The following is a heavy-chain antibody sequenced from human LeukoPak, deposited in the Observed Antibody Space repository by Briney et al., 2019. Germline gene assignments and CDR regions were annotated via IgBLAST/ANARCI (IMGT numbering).Heavy chain of an antibody. CDR2: IYYSGST. D-gene: IGHD4-23*01. CDR3: ARSWELYYFDY. Sequence: SETLSLTCTVSGVSISSYYGSWIRQPPGKGLEWIGYIYYSGSTNYNPSLKSRVTISVDTSKNQFSLKLSSVTAADTAVYYCARSWELYYFDYWGQGTLVTVSS. V-gene: IGHV4-59*01. CDR1: GVSISSYY. J-gene: IGHJ4*02.